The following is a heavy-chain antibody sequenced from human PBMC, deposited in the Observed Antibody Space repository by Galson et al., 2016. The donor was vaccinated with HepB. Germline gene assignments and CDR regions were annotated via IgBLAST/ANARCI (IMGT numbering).Heavy chain of an antibody. CDR2: SNSDGSTT. CDR3: AKGAPVGSPYYDFWSGKRSRDQHGMDV. J-gene: IGHJ6*02. D-gene: IGHD3-3*01. Sequence: SLRLSCAASGFTFSIYWMHWVRQAPGKGLVWVSRSNSDGSTTTYADSVRGRFTISRDTAKSTLYLQMNSLRGEDTAVYFCAKGAPVGSPYYDFWSGKRSRDQHGMDVWGQGTTVTVSS. V-gene: IGHV3-74*01. CDR1: GFTFSIYW.